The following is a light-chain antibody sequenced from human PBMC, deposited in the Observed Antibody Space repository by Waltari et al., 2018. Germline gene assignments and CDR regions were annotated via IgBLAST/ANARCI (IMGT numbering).Light chain of an antibody. Sequence: EIVMTQSPATLSVSPGESATVSCRASQSAGANLAWYQHKPGQSPRLLIYAASTRATGIPARFSGSGSGTEFTLTSSSLQSEDFAVYYCQQYNKWPRTFGQGTKVEIK. CDR3: QQYNKWPRT. CDR2: AAS. CDR1: QSAGAN. J-gene: IGKJ1*01. V-gene: IGKV3-15*01.